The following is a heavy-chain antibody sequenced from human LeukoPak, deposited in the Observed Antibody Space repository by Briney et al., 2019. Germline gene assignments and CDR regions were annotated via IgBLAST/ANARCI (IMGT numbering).Heavy chain of an antibody. Sequence: PGGSLRLSCEASTFTFSTYWMHWVRQAPGKGLVWVSYINGDGSTTNYADSVKGRLTISRDNAKNTLYLQMNSLRAEDTAVYYCATDSGSYYDSWGLGTLVTVSS. V-gene: IGHV3-74*01. CDR1: TFTFSTYW. CDR3: ATDSGSYYDS. J-gene: IGHJ4*02. CDR2: INGDGSTT. D-gene: IGHD3-10*01.